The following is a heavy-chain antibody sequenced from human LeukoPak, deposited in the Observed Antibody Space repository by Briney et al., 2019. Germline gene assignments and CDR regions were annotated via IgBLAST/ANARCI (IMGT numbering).Heavy chain of an antibody. Sequence: PSETLSLTCSVSAVSISRYYWSWIRQPPGKGLEWIGYIYYSGSTNYNPSLKSRVTMSLDTSRNQFSLKLSSVTAADTAVYYCAREYHYYDTRGYYYFDYWGQGTLVTVSS. CDR1: AVSISRYY. D-gene: IGHD3-22*01. CDR3: AREYHYYDTRGYYYFDY. J-gene: IGHJ4*02. CDR2: IYYSGST. V-gene: IGHV4-59*01.